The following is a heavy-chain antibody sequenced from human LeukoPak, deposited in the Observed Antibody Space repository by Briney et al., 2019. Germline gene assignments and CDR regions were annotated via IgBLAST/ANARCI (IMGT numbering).Heavy chain of an antibody. CDR2: IYYSGST. D-gene: IGHD1-7*01. V-gene: IGHV4-39*01. Sequence: SETVALTCTVSGGSISSSSYYWGWLRQPPGKGLEWIGSIYYSGSTYYNPSLKSRVTISVDTSKNQFSLKLSSVTAADTAVYYCAKGHNWNYVVDYWGQGTLVTVSS. J-gene: IGHJ4*02. CDR3: AKGHNWNYVVDY. CDR1: GGSISSSSYY.